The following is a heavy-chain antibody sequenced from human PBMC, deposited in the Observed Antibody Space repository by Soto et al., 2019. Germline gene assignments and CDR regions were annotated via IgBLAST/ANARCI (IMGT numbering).Heavy chain of an antibody. V-gene: IGHV4-39*01. CDR3: ARIVVIPAAPDYYNYYGVDV. D-gene: IGHD2-2*01. CDR2: MYYSGST. CDR1: GGSISSSSYY. J-gene: IGHJ6*02. Sequence: QLQLQESGPGLVKPSETLSLTCTVSGGSISSSSYYWAWIRQPPGKGLEWIGNMYYSGSTYYNPSLKSRVTMSVDTSKNQFSLKLSSVTAADTSVYYCARIVVIPAAPDYYNYYGVDVWGQGTTVTVSS.